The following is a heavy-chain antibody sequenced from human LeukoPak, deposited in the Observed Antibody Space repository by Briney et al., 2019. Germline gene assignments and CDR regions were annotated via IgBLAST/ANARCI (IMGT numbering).Heavy chain of an antibody. CDR2: INPNSGGT. CDR1: GYTFTGYY. Sequence: EASVKVSCKASGYTFTGYYMHWVRQAPGQGLEWMGWINPNSGGTNYAQKFQGRVTMTRDTSISTAYMELSRLRSDDTAVYYCASYSGRGEGNWFDPWGQGTLVTVSS. D-gene: IGHD3-10*01. J-gene: IGHJ5*02. CDR3: ASYSGRGEGNWFDP. V-gene: IGHV1-2*02.